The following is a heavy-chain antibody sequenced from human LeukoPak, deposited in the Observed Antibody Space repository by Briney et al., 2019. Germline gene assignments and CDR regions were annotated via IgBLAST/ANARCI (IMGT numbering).Heavy chain of an antibody. CDR3: VRERGTPDAFNI. J-gene: IGHJ3*02. CDR1: GSTLSGFW. V-gene: IGHV3-74*01. D-gene: IGHD1-1*01. CDR2: INTDGSRT. Sequence: GGSLRLSCTGSGSTLSGFWMLWLRHAPERGLVWVALINTDGSRTNYADSVGGRFTLSTDNAKNTLYLQLNSLRADETALYYCVRERGTPDAFNIWGEGTMVTVSS.